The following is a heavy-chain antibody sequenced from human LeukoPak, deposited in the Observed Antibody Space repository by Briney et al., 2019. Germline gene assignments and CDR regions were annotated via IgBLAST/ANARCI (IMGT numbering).Heavy chain of an antibody. CDR3: ARALGVDPRANWFDP. V-gene: IGHV4-34*01. D-gene: IGHD2-15*01. J-gene: IGHJ5*02. Sequence: SETLSLTCAVYGGSFSGYYWSWIRQPPGKGLEWIGSIYYSGSTYYNPSLKSRVTISVDTSKNQFSLKLSSVTAADTAVYYCARALGVDPRANWFDPWGQGTLVTVSS. CDR1: GGSFSGYY. CDR2: IYYSGST.